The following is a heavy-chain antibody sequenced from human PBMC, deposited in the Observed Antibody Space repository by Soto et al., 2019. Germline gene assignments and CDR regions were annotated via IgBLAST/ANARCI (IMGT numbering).Heavy chain of an antibody. D-gene: IGHD6-19*01. J-gene: IGHJ6*02. CDR1: GGSISSYY. V-gene: IGHV4-59*01. CDR2: IYYSGST. CDR3: ARLYSSGLGYYYYGMDV. Sequence: SETLSLTCTVSGGSISSYYWSWIRQPPGKGLEWIGYIYYSGSTNYNPSLKSRVTISVDTSKNQFSLKLSSVTAADTAVYYCARLYSSGLGYYYYGMDVWGQGTTVTVSS.